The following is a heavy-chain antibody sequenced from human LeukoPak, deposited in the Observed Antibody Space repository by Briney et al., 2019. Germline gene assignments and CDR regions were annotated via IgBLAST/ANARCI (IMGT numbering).Heavy chain of an antibody. CDR1: GGSISSGGYY. CDR3: ARALGGEWLSYN. V-gene: IGHV4-31*03. CDR2: IYYSGST. Sequence: PSETLCLTCTVSGGSISSGGYYWSWIRQHPGKGLEWIGYIYYSGSTYYNLSLKSRVTISVGTSKNQFSLKLSSVTAADTAVYYCARALGGEWLSYNWGQGTLVTVSS. D-gene: IGHD3-3*01. J-gene: IGHJ4*02.